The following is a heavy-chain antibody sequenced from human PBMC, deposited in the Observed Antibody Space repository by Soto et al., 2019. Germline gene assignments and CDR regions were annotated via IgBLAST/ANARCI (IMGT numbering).Heavy chain of an antibody. D-gene: IGHD5-18*01. V-gene: IGHV1-8*01. Sequence: QVQLVQSGAEVKKPGASVKVSCKASGYTFTSYDINWVRQATGQGLEWMGWMNPNSGNTGYAQKFQGRVTMTRNTSISTAYRELSSLRSEDTAVYYCARGLGDTALVAMGDDYWGQGALVTVSS. J-gene: IGHJ4*02. CDR3: ARGLGDTALVAMGDDY. CDR1: GYTFTSYD. CDR2: MNPNSGNT.